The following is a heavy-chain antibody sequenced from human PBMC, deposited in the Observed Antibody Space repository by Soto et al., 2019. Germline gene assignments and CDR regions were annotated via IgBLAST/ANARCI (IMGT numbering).Heavy chain of an antibody. Sequence: ASVKVSCKASGYTFTSYDINWVRQATGQGLEWMGWMNPNSGNTGYAQKFQGRVTMTRNTSISTAYMELSSLRSEDTAVYYCARGSDYDFWSGIYYYSYYGMDVWGQGTTVTVSS. CDR1: GYTFTSYD. J-gene: IGHJ6*02. CDR2: MNPNSGNT. V-gene: IGHV1-8*01. D-gene: IGHD3-3*01. CDR3: ARGSDYDFWSGIYYYSYYGMDV.